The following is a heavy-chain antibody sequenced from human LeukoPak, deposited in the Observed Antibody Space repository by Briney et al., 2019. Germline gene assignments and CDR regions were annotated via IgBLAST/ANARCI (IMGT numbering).Heavy chain of an antibody. V-gene: IGHV4-38-2*01. CDR1: GYSISSGYY. CDR2: IYHSGST. J-gene: IGHJ4*02. D-gene: IGHD3-3*01. Sequence: SETLSLTCAVSGYSISSGYYWGWIRQPPGKGLEWIGSIYHSGSTYYNPSLKSRVTISGDTSKNQFSLKLSSVTAADTAVYYCARQGDYDFWSGYYHRYFDYWGQGTLVTVSS. CDR3: ARQGDYDFWSGYYHRYFDY.